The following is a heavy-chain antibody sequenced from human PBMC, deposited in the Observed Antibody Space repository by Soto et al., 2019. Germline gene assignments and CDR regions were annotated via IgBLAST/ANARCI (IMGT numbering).Heavy chain of an antibody. CDR2: IYYSGST. CDR3: ARTYYYDSSGYPNRGLFDY. V-gene: IGHV4-30-4*01. D-gene: IGHD3-22*01. Sequence: SETLSLTCTVSGDSVSSGGYYWSWIRQPPGKGLEWIGYIYYSGSTYYNPSLKSRVTISVDTSKNQFSLKLSSVTAADTAVYYCARTYYYDSSGYPNRGLFDYWGQGTLVTVSS. J-gene: IGHJ4*02. CDR1: GDSVSSGGYY.